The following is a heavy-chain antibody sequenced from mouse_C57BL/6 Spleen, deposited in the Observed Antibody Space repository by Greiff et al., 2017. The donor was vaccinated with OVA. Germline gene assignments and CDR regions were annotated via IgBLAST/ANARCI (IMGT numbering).Heavy chain of an antibody. Sequence: QVQLQQSGAELVKPGASVKLSCKASGYTFTESTIHWVKQRSGQGLEWIGWFYPGSGSIKYNEKFKDKATLTADKSSSTVYMELSRLTSEDSAVYFCARHAGRDYDGDYAMDYWGQGTSVTVSS. D-gene: IGHD2-4*01. CDR1: GYTFTEST. CDR3: ARHAGRDYDGDYAMDY. J-gene: IGHJ4*01. CDR2: FYPGSGSI. V-gene: IGHV1-62-2*01.